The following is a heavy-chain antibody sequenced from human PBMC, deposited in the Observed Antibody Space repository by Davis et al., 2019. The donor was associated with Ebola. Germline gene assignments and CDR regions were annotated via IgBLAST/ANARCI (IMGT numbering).Heavy chain of an antibody. J-gene: IGHJ6*02. D-gene: IGHD3-22*01. CDR1: GYNFKTHG. V-gene: IGHV1-18*04. Sequence: ASVKVSCKASGYNFKTHGLSWVRQAPGQGLEWMGWISAFNGNTNYAQKFQGRVTMTRNTSISTAYMELSRLRSDDTAVYYCARGAISMKVVPRDYYYGMDVWGQGTTVTVSS. CDR3: ARGAISMKVVPRDYYYGMDV. CDR2: ISAFNGNT.